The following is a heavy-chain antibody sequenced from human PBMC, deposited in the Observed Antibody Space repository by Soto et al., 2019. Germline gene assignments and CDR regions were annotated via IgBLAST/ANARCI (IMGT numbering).Heavy chain of an antibody. CDR1: GYTFTSYD. D-gene: IGHD4-4*01. J-gene: IGHJ4*02. CDR2: MNPNSGNT. CDR3: ARGPVSKRGVTYPRSVYYFDY. V-gene: IGHV1-8*01. Sequence: EASVKVSCKASGYTFTSYDINWVRQATGQGLEWMGWMNPNSGNTGYAQKFQGRVTMTRNTSISTAYMELSSLRSEDTAVYYCARGPVSKRGVTYPRSVYYFDYWGQGTLVTVSS.